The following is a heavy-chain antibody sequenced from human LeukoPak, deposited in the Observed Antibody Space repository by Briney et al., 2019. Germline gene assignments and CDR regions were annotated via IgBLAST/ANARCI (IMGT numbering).Heavy chain of an antibody. J-gene: IGHJ4*02. CDR2: TRSDGNDK. V-gene: IGHV3-30*02. CDR3: VGDFDY. CDR1: GFTFSDYG. Sequence: PGGSLRLSCAASGFTFSDYGMHWVRQAPGKGLEWVAFTRSDGNDKYYADSVKGRFTTSRDNSKNMLYLQMNSLKAEDAAVYYCVGDFDYWGQGTLVTVSS. D-gene: IGHD3-16*01.